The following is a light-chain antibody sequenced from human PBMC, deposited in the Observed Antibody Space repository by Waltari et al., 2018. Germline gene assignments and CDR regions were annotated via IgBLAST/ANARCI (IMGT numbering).Light chain of an antibody. CDR1: QSVSSN. V-gene: IGKV3-15*01. CDR2: GAS. J-gene: IGKJ3*01. CDR3: QQYNNWPPTFT. Sequence: EVVMTQSPATLSVSPGESAAPSCRASQSVSSNLAWYQQKPGQAPRLLINGASTRATDIPARFSGSGSGTEFTLTISSLQPEDFGVYYCQQYNNWPPTFTFGPGTKVDIK.